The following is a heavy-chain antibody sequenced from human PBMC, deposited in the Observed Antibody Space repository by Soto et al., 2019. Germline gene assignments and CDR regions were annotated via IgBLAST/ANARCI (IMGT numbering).Heavy chain of an antibody. CDR1: GGSISSGGYY. CDR3: ARVDSGYDLGWFDP. D-gene: IGHD5-12*01. CDR2: IYYSGST. Sequence: QVQLQESGPGLVKPSQTLSLTCTVSGGSISSGGYYWSWIRQHPGKGLEWIGYIYYSGSTYYNPSLKSRVTISVDTSKNQFALKLSSVTAADTAVYYCARVDSGYDLGWFDPWGQGTLVTVSS. J-gene: IGHJ5*02. V-gene: IGHV4-31*03.